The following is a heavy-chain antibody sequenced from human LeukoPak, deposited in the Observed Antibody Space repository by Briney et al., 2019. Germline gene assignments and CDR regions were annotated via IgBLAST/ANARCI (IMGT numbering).Heavy chain of an antibody. CDR2: IFYSGST. CDR1: GGSISPYY. V-gene: IGHV4-59*01. CDR3: SREGDSSSFDY. J-gene: IGHJ4*02. Sequence: SETLSLTCTVSGGSISPYYWSWIRQPPGKGLEWMGYIFYSGSTNYNPSLKSRVTIAVDTSKNQFSLKLGSLTAADTAVYYCSREGDSSSFDYWGQGNLVTVSS. D-gene: IGHD6-6*01.